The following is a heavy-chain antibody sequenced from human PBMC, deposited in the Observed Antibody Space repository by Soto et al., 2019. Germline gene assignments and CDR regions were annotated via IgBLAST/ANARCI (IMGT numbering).Heavy chain of an antibody. J-gene: IGHJ4*02. CDR2: ISAHNGKT. D-gene: IGHD4-17*01. CDR3: ARGRYGDY. Sequence: QAHLVQSGPEVKKPGASVEVSGKGSGYIFTSYGIAWVRQAPGQGLEWMGWISAHNGKTEYAQKFQGRVTVTRDTSTSTAYLELRSLRSDDTALYYCARGRYGDYWGQGALVTVSS. V-gene: IGHV1-18*01. CDR1: GYIFTSYG.